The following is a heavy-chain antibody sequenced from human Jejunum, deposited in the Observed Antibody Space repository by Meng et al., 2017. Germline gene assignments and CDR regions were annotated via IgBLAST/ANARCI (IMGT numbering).Heavy chain of an antibody. V-gene: IGHV4-4*02. D-gene: IGHD3-22*01. CDR1: GDSITTNTY. CDR3: AKHGGYYQHY. CDR2: IDHRGSP. J-gene: IGHJ4*02. Sequence: QLQLQEAGPGLGKPSGTLSLTFTVSGDSITTNTYWSWVRQSPEKGLEWIGQIDHRGSPYYNPSLKSRVTMSVDKSKSQVSLQLTSVTAADTAVYYCAKHGGYYQHYWGQGTLVTVSS.